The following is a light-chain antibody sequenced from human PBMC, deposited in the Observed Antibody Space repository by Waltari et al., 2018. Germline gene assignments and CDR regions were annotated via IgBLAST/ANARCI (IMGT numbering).Light chain of an antibody. CDR2: GAS. CDR1: QSINSN. Sequence: EIVMTQSPATLSVSPGERATLSCRASQSINSNVAWYQQKPGQAPRLLIYGASARATGIPVRFSGSGSGTEFTLTISSLQSDDFGVYYCQQYNSWPRTFGQGTKVE. V-gene: IGKV3-15*01. J-gene: IGKJ1*01. CDR3: QQYNSWPRT.